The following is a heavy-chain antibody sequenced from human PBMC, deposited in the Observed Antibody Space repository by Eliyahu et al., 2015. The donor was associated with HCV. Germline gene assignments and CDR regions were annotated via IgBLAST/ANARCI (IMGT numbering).Heavy chain of an antibody. Sequence: QVQLQESGPGLVKPSETLSLXCXVSGXXIXXXXXSWIRQPPGKGLEWIGFILYSGSTNYNPSLKSRVTISLDTSKNQFSLNLTSVTAADTAVYYCASGGGGIAVAGTGGWFDPWGRGTLVTVSS. CDR1: GXXIXXXX. J-gene: IGHJ5*02. V-gene: IGHV4-59*01. CDR2: ILYSGST. D-gene: IGHD6-19*01. CDR3: ASGGGGIAVAGTGGWFDP.